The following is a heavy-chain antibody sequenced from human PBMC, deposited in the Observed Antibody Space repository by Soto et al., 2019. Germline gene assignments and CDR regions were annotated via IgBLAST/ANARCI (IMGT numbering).Heavy chain of an antibody. D-gene: IGHD2-2*02. Sequence: ASVKVSCKVSGYTLTELSMHWVRQAPGKGLEGMGGFDPEDGETIYAQKFQGRVTMTEDTSTDTAYMELSSLRSEDTAVYYCATAIVVPAAIDYWGQGTLVTVSS. V-gene: IGHV1-24*01. CDR1: GYTLTELS. CDR3: ATAIVVPAAIDY. J-gene: IGHJ4*02. CDR2: FDPEDGET.